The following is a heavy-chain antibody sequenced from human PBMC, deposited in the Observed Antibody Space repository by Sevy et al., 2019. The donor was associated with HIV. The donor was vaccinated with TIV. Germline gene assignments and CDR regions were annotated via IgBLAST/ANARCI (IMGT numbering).Heavy chain of an antibody. CDR3: ARGIYGSGSRLGLGY. CDR2: MRQDGSEK. J-gene: IGHJ4*02. CDR1: GFTFSSYW. D-gene: IGHD3-10*01. V-gene: IGHV3-7*01. Sequence: GGSLRLSCAASGFTFSSYWMTWVRQAPGKGLEWVANMRQDGSEKYYVDSVNGRFTISRDNAKNSLYLQMNSLRAEDTAVYYCARGIYGSGSRLGLGYWGQGTLVTVSS.